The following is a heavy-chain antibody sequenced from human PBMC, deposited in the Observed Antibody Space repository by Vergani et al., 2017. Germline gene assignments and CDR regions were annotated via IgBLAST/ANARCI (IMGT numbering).Heavy chain of an antibody. J-gene: IGHJ4*02. D-gene: IGHD1-26*01. Sequence: QVQLQESGPGLVKPSQTLSLTCTVSGGSISSGGYYWSWIRQHPGKGLEWIGYIYYSWSTYYNPSLKSRVTISVDTSKNQFSLKLSSVTAADTAVYYCARGSFREYYFDYWGQGTLVTVSS. CDR1: GGSISSGGYY. CDR2: IYYSWST. V-gene: IGHV4-31*03. CDR3: ARGSFREYYFDY.